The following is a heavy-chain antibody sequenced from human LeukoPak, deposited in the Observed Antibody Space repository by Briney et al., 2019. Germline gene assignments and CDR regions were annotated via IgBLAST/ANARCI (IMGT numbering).Heavy chain of an antibody. Sequence: PGGSLRLSCAASGFTFSDHYMDWVRQAPGKGLEWVGRTRNKAKGYTTEYAASVKGRFTISRDVSKNSLYLQMNSLKTEDTAVYCCVRASPDSSGSYYSGYWGQGTLVTVSS. D-gene: IGHD3-22*01. CDR3: VRASPDSSGSYYSGY. CDR2: TRNKAKGYTT. V-gene: IGHV3-72*01. CDR1: GFTFSDHY. J-gene: IGHJ4*02.